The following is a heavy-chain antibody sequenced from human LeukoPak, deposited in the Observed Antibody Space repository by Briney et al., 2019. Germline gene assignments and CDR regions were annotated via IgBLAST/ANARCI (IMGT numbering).Heavy chain of an antibody. V-gene: IGHV1-2*02. CDR1: GYTFTGYY. CDR2: INPNSGGT. CDR3: AREMHPMGIAAAGGRSYFDY. D-gene: IGHD6-13*01. Sequence: ASVNVSCKASGYTFTGYYMHWVRHAPGQGHEWMGWINPNSGGTNYAQKFQGRVTMTRDTSISTAYMELSRLRSDDTAVYYCAREMHPMGIAAAGGRSYFDYWGQGTLVTVSS. J-gene: IGHJ4*02.